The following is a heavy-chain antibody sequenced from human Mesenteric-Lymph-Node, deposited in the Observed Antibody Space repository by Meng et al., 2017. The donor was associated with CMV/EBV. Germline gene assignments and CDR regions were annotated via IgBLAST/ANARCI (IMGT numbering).Heavy chain of an antibody. CDR1: GFTFDTST. V-gene: IGHV3-21*01. J-gene: IGHJ4*02. Sequence: ASGFTFDTSTMNWVRQAPGKGLEWVASNSGTSSYIYYADSLRGRFTISRDNAKNSLYLRMDSLRAEDTAVYYCARGLGAQRGWVFDYWGQGTLVTVSS. D-gene: IGHD3-10*01. CDR3: ARGLGAQRGWVFDY. CDR2: NSGTSSYI.